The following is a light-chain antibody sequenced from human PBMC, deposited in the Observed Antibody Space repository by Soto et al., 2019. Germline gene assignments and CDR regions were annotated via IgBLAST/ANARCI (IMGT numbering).Light chain of an antibody. V-gene: IGKV3-15*01. Sequence: EIVMTQSPATLSVSPGERATLSCRASQSISSNLAWYQQKPGQAPRLLMFRTSSRATGFPARLSGSGSGTEFTLTIRSLQPDDVATYDCQHYNSYSEAFGQGTKVDIK. J-gene: IGKJ1*01. CDR3: QHYNSYSEA. CDR1: QSISSN. CDR2: RTS.